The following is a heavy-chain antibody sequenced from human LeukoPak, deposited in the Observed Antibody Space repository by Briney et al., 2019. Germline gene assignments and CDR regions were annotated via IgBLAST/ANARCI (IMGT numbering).Heavy chain of an antibody. CDR3: ARDRGNKIVVVPAAILGMDV. V-gene: IGHV1-69*04. Sequence: SVTVSCTASGGTFSSYAISWVRQAPGQGLECMGRIIPILGIANYAQKFQGRVTITADKSTSTAYMELSSLRSEDTAVYYCARDRGNKIVVVPAAILGMDVWGQGTTVTVSS. CDR2: IIPILGIA. D-gene: IGHD2-2*01. J-gene: IGHJ6*02. CDR1: GGTFSSYA.